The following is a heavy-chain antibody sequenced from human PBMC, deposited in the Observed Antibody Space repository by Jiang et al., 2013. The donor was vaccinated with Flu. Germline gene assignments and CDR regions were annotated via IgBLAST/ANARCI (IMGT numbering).Heavy chain of an antibody. J-gene: IGHJ4*02. CDR3: AHSLLYCSSTSCQNFDY. V-gene: IGHV2-5*02. CDR2: IYWDDDK. CDR1: GFSLSTSGVG. Sequence: KPTQTLTLTCTFSGFSLSTSGVGVGWIRQPPGKALEWLALIYWDDDKRYSPSLKSRLTITKDTSKNQVVLTMTNMDPVDTATYYCAHSLLYCSSTSCQNFDYWGQGTLVTVSS. D-gene: IGHD2-2*01.